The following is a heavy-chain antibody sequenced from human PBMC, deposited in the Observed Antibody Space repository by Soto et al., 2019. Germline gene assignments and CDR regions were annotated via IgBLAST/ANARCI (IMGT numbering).Heavy chain of an antibody. Sequence: PGGSLRLSCSASGFTFSSYAMHWVRQAPGKGLEYVSAISSNGGSTYYADSVKGRFTISRDNSKNTLYLQMSSLRAEDTAVYYCVKEACAYDGCPEDYWSRGPLVTVSS. CDR3: VKEACAYDGCPEDY. J-gene: IGHJ4*02. CDR2: ISSNGGST. V-gene: IGHV3-64D*08. CDR1: GFTFSSYA. D-gene: IGHD3-3*01.